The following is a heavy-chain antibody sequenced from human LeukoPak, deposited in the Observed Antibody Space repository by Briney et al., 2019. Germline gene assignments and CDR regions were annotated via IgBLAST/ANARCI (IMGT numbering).Heavy chain of an antibody. CDR2: IYHSGST. CDR3: ARAPLGYCSGGSCYALGDAFDI. CDR1: GGSISSGGYS. D-gene: IGHD2-15*01. J-gene: IGHJ3*02. V-gene: IGHV4-30-2*01. Sequence: SQTLSLTCAVSGGSISSGGYSWSWIRQPPGKGLEWIGYIYHSGSTYYNPSLKSRVTISVDRSKNQFSLKLSSVTAADTAVYYCARAPLGYCSGGSCYALGDAFDIWGQGTLVTVSS.